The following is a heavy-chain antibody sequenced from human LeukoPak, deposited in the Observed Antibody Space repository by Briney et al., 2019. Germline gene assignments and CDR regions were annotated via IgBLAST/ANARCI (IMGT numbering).Heavy chain of an antibody. D-gene: IGHD1-14*01. V-gene: IGHV3-64*01. CDR2: ISSNGGST. J-gene: IGHJ6*03. CDR1: GFTFSSYA. CDR3: ARGPTSGMDYYYYYYMDV. Sequence: GGSLRLSCAASGFTFSSYAMHRVRQAPGKGLEYVSAISSNGGSTYYANSVKGRFTISRDNSKNTLYLQMGSLRAEDMAVYYCARGPTSGMDYYYYYYMDVWGKGTTVTVSS.